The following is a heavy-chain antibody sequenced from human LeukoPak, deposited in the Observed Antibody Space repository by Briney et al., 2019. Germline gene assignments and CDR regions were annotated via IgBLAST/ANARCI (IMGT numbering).Heavy chain of an antibody. J-gene: IGHJ4*02. Sequence: SETLSLTCIVSGGSISSHYWSWIRQTPGKGLEYIGYIYYSGSTDYNPSLKSRVTTSLDTSKNQFSLNLSSVTAADTAVYYCARRSGVLDSRDSRYYFDHWGQGTLVTVSS. CDR3: ARRSGVLDSRDSRYYFDH. D-gene: IGHD3-22*01. V-gene: IGHV4-59*11. CDR1: GGSISSHY. CDR2: IYYSGST.